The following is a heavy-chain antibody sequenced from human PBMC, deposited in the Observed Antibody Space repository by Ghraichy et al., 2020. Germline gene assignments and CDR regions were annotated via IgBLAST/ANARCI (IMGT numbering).Heavy chain of an antibody. V-gene: IGHV1-8*01. Sequence: ASVKVSCKTARAHVCSPVTSWQRLCRLLLLEKMGWMNPNSGNTGFAQKFQGRVTMTRNTSISTAYMELSSLRSEDTAVYYCARTPDSSSPPWGKGTLVTVSS. CDR1: RAHVCSPV. J-gene: IGHJ5*02. CDR2: MNPNSGNT. CDR3: ARTPDSSSPP. D-gene: IGHD6-6*01.